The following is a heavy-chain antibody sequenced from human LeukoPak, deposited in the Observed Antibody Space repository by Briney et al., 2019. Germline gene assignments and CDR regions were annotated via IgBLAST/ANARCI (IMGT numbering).Heavy chain of an antibody. Sequence: PGGSLRLSCAASGFTFSSYSMNWVRQAPGKGLEWVSYISSSSSTIYYADSVKGRFTISRDNAKNSLYLQMNSLRAEDTAVYYCARGPPKNWFDPWGQGTLVTVSS. CDR2: ISSSSSTI. V-gene: IGHV3-48*01. CDR1: GFTFSSYS. J-gene: IGHJ5*02. CDR3: ARGPPKNWFDP.